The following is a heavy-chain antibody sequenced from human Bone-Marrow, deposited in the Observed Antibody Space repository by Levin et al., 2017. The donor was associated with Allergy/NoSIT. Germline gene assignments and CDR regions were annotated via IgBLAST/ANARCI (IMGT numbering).Heavy chain of an antibody. V-gene: IGHV4-4*02. J-gene: IGHJ4*02. CDR1: GGSISDLNW. CDR3: AINGYYSVKS. CDR2: IHHSGST. D-gene: IGHD5/OR15-5a*01. Sequence: KTSETLSLTCVVSGGSISDLNWCSWVRQPPGKGLEWIGEIHHSGSTNDNPSLKSRVTMSADKSKNEFSLKMNSMTDADTAVYYCAINGYYSVKSWGRGTLVTVSS.